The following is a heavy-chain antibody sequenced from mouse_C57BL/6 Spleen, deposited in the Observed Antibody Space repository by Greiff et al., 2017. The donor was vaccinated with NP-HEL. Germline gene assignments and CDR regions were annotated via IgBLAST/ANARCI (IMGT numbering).Heavy chain of an antibody. J-gene: IGHJ4*01. CDR3: AHLGSFYAMDY. D-gene: IGHD4-1*01. CDR1: GYSFTGYY. CDR2: IYPYNGVS. V-gene: IGHV1-31*01. Sequence: EVQLQQSGPELVKPGASVKISCKASGYSFTGYYMHWVKQSHGNILDWIGYIYPYNGVSSYNQKFKGKATLTVDKSSSTAYMELRSLTSEDSAVYDGAHLGSFYAMDYWGQGTSVTVSS.